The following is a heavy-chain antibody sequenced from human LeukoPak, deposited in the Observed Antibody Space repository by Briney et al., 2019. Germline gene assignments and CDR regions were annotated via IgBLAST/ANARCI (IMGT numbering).Heavy chain of an antibody. J-gene: IGHJ4*02. CDR2: IYYSGST. D-gene: IGHD2-2*01. V-gene: IGHV4-39*01. CDR1: GGSISSSSYY. Sequence: SETLSLTCTVSGGSISSSSYYWGWIRQPPGKGLEWIGSIYYSGSTYYNPSLKSRVTISVDTSKNQFSLKLSPVTAADTAVYYCARRGCSSTSCYGDWQHWGQGTLVTVSS. CDR3: ARRGCSSTSCYGDWQH.